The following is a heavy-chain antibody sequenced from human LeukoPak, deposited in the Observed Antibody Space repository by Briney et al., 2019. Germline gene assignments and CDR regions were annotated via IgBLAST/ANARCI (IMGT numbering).Heavy chain of an antibody. D-gene: IGHD6-6*01. CDR2: IHTSGST. V-gene: IGHV4-61*02. J-gene: IGHJ4*02. Sequence: SQTLSLTCTVSGDSISSGSYYWSWIRQPAGKGLEWIGRIHTSGSTNYNPSLKSRVTISVDTSKNQFSLKLSSVTAADTAVYYCARGDSSTWVYWGQGTLVTVSS. CDR3: ARGDSSTWVY. CDR1: GDSISSGSYY.